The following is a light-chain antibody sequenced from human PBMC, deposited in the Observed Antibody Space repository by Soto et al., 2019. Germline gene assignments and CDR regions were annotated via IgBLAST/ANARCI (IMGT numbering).Light chain of an antibody. CDR3: QQYGSSGT. CDR1: QSVSSSY. J-gene: IGKJ1*01. CDR2: GAS. V-gene: IGKV3-20*01. Sequence: EIVLTQSPGTLSLSPGERATLSCRASQSVSSSYLAWYQQKPGQATRLLIYGASSRATGIPDRFSGSGYGTHFTLTISRLEPEDCAVDYCQQYGSSGTFGQGTKVEIK.